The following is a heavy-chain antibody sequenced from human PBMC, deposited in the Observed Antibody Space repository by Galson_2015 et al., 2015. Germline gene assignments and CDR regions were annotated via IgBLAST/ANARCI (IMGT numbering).Heavy chain of an antibody. V-gene: IGHV3-74*01. CDR1: GFTFSSYW. CDR3: ARRSGLGAFDI. D-gene: IGHD3-3*01. CDR2: INSDGSST. Sequence: SLRLSCAASGFTFSSYWMHWVRQAPGKGLVWVSRINSDGSSTSYADSVKGRFTISRDNAKNTLYLQMNSLRAEDTAVYYCARRSGLGAFDIWGQGTMVTVSS. J-gene: IGHJ3*02.